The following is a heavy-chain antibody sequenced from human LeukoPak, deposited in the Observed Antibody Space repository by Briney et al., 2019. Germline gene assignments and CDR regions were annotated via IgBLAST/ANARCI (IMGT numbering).Heavy chain of an antibody. Sequence: GASVKVSCKASGGTFSSYAISWVRQAPGQGLEWMGRIIPILGIANYAQKFQGRVTITADKSTSTAYMELSSLRSEDTAVYYCAREVGATEFDYWGQGTLVTVSS. J-gene: IGHJ4*02. V-gene: IGHV1-69*04. CDR3: AREVGATEFDY. CDR1: GGTFSSYA. CDR2: IIPILGIA. D-gene: IGHD1-26*01.